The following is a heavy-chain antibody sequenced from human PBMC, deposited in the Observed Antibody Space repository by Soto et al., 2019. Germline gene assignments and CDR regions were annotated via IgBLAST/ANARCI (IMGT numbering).Heavy chain of an antibody. CDR2: IYHSGST. Sequence: SETLSLTCAVSGGSISSGGYSWSWIRQPPGKGLEWIGYIYHSGSTYYNPSLKSRVTISVDRSKNQFSLKLSSVTAADTAVYYCAREADYGDYFIFDYWGQGTLVTVSS. CDR3: AREADYGDYFIFDY. J-gene: IGHJ4*02. V-gene: IGHV4-30-2*01. CDR1: GGSISSGGYS. D-gene: IGHD4-17*01.